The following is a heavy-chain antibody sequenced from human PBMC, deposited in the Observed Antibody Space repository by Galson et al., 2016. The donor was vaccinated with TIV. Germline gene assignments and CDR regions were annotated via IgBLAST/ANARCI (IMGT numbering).Heavy chain of an antibody. J-gene: IGHJ6*02. Sequence: SLRLSCAASGFTFDDYAMHWVWQAPGKGLEWVSGISSNSVYIGYAGSVKGRFTISRDNAKKSLYLQMNGLRADDTALYYCAKGRGYSYGSPQDYYYGFDVWGQGTTVTVSS. CDR3: AKGRGYSYGSPQDYYYGFDV. V-gene: IGHV3-9*01. CDR1: GFTFDDYA. D-gene: IGHD5-18*01. CDR2: ISSNSVYI.